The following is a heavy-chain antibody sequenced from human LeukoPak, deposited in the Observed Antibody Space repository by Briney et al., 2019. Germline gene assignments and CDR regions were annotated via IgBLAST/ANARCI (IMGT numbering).Heavy chain of an antibody. D-gene: IGHD6-19*01. CDR1: GGSFSGYY. Sequence: PSETLSLTCAVYGGSFSGYYWSWIRRPPGKGLEWIGEINHSGSTNYNPSLKSRVTISVDTSKNQFSLKLSSVTAADTAVYYCARHRLWGSGWYQNYFDYWGQGTLVTVSS. CDR3: ARHRLWGSGWYQNYFDY. V-gene: IGHV4-34*01. CDR2: INHSGST. J-gene: IGHJ4*02.